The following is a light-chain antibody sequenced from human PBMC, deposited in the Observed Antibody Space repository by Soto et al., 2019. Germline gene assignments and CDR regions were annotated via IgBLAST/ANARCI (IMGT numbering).Light chain of an antibody. CDR1: QSVSSN. CDR2: GAS. Sequence: EIVMTQSPATLSVSPRERATLSCRASQSVSSNLAWYQQKPGQAPRLLIYGASTRAPGIPARFSGSGSGTEFTLTTSGLQSEDFAVYYCQQYNNWPPYTFGQGTKLEIK. V-gene: IGKV3-15*01. CDR3: QQYNNWPPYT. J-gene: IGKJ2*01.